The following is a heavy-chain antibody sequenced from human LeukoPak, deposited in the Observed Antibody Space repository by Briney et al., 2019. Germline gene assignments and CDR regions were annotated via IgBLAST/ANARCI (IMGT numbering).Heavy chain of an antibody. J-gene: IGHJ6*03. Sequence: PGGSLRLSCTASGFSFSSYAMSWVRRAPGKGLEWVSAISGNGGTTYYAASVKGRFTISRDESKNALYLRISSLRVEDTAVYYCARVGWNYRYYMDVWGKGTTVTVSS. CDR1: GFSFSSYA. V-gene: IGHV3-23*01. D-gene: IGHD1-7*01. CDR3: ARVGWNYRYYMDV. CDR2: ISGNGGTT.